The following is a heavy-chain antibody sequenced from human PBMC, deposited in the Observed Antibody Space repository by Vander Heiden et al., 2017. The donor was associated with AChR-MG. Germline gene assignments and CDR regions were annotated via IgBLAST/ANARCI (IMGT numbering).Heavy chain of an antibody. CDR1: GFTFSSYA. D-gene: IGHD2-15*01. V-gene: IGHV3-23*01. Sequence: EVQLLESGGGLVQPGGSLRLSWAASGFTFSSYAMGWVRQAPGKGLEWVSAISGSGGSTYYADSVKGRFTISRDNSKNTLYLQMNSLRAEDTAVYYCAKDSEEGSYFDYWGQGTLVTVSS. CDR3: AKDSEEGSYFDY. CDR2: ISGSGGST. J-gene: IGHJ4*02.